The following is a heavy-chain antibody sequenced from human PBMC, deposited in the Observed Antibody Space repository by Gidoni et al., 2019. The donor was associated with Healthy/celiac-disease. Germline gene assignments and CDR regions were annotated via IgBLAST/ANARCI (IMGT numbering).Heavy chain of an antibody. V-gene: IGHV1-69*06. CDR3: ASGYCSSTSCYRYYYYYYMDV. CDR2: IIPIFGTA. CDR1: GGTFSSYA. Sequence: QVQLVQSGAEVKKPGSSVKVSCKASGGTFSSYAICWVRQAPGQGLEWMGGIIPIFGTANYAQKFQGRVTITADKSTSTAYMELSSLRSEDTAVYYCASGYCSSTSCYRYYYYYYMDVWGKGTTVTVSS. D-gene: IGHD2-2*02. J-gene: IGHJ6*03.